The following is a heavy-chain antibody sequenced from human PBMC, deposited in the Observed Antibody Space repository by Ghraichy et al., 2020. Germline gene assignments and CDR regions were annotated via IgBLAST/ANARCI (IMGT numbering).Heavy chain of an antibody. Sequence: SENLSLTCTVSGGSMRTYHWSWIRQPPGKGLEWIGFIYYSGRTHYNPSLKRRVTISLDTSKNQFSLKLDSVTAADRAIYYCARDRARGYYSSESYNRYYHYYGMDVWGQGTTVTVSS. J-gene: IGHJ6*02. CDR1: GGSMRTYH. CDR2: IYYSGRT. V-gene: IGHV4-59*01. CDR3: ARDRARGYYSSESYNRYYHYYGMDV. D-gene: IGHD3-10*01.